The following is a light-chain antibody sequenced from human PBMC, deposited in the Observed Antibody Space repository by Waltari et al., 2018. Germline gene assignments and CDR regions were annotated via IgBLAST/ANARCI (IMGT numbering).Light chain of an antibody. Sequence: DIQMTQSPSSLSASVGDRVTITCRASQIISSYLNWYQQKPGKAPKLLIYAASSLQSGVPSRFSGSGSGTDFTLTISSLQPEDFATYYCQQSYSTWWTFGQGTKVEIK. CDR3: QQSYSTWWT. J-gene: IGKJ1*01. CDR2: AAS. CDR1: QIISSY. V-gene: IGKV1-39*01.